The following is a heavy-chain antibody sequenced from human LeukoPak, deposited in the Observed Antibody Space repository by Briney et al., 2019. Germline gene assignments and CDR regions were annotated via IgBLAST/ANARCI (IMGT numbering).Heavy chain of an antibody. V-gene: IGHV4-61*02. D-gene: IGHD2-21*02. J-gene: IGHJ5*02. CDR3: ARELVTAINWFDP. CDR2: IYTSGST. Sequence: SQTLSLTCTVSGGSISSGSYYWSWIRQPAGKGLEWIGRIYTSGSTNYNPSLKSRVTISVDTSKNQFPLKLSSVTAADTAVYYCARELVTAINWFDPWGQGTLVTVSS. CDR1: GGSISSGSYY.